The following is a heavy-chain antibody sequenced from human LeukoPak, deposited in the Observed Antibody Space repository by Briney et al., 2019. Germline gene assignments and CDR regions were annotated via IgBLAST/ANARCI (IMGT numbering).Heavy chain of an antibody. D-gene: IGHD3-22*01. Sequence: GASVKVSCKASGYTFINYGITWVRQAPGQGLEWVGWISAYNGNTNYAQKLQGRVTMTTETSTGTAYMELRSLTSDDTAVYYCARSPLPYYYDSSGPFDYWGQGTLVTVSS. V-gene: IGHV1-18*01. J-gene: IGHJ4*02. CDR1: GYTFINYG. CDR2: ISAYNGNT. CDR3: ARSPLPYYYDSSGPFDY.